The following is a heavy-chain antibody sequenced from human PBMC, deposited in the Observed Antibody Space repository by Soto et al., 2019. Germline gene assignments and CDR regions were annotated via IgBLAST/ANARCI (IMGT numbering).Heavy chain of an antibody. Sequence: QVQHAQSGAEVKEPGASVKVSCRASRYTFMSHVMHWVRQAPGQRLEWMGWVTGGNGDTKYSQNFQGRVTITRDTSATTAYMELSRLTSEDTAVYYCARDSGIRGPSGDLDYWGQGTLVTVSS. CDR1: RYTFMSHV. V-gene: IGHV1-3*01. CDR2: VTGGNGDT. J-gene: IGHJ4*02. D-gene: IGHD1-20*01. CDR3: ARDSGIRGPSGDLDY.